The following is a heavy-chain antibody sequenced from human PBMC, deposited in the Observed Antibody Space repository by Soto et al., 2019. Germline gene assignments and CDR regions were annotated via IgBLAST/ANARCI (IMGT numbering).Heavy chain of an antibody. D-gene: IGHD6-19*01. V-gene: IGHV4-59*01. J-gene: IGHJ3*02. Sequence: QVHLQESGPGLVKPSETLSLTCTVSGVSISSYYWSWIRQPPGKGLEWIRYIYDSGSTNDNTSLKSRVNISVDTSKNQFSLKLSSVTAADTAVYYCASSSGWYGYYAFDIWGQGTMVTVSS. CDR3: ASSSGWYGYYAFDI. CDR1: GVSISSYY. CDR2: IYDSGST.